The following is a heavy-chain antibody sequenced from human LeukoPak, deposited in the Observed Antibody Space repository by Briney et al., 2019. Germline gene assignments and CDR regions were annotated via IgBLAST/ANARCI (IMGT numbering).Heavy chain of an antibody. CDR1: GGTFSSYA. D-gene: IGHD2-15*01. CDR2: IIPIFGTA. CDR3: ATNRDCSGGSCYPYYYYYMDV. Sequence: SVKVSCKASGGTFSSYAISWVRQAPGQGLEWMGRIIPIFGTANYAQKFQGRVTITTDESTSTAYMELGSLRSEDTAVYYCATNRDCSGGSCYPYYYYYMDVWGKGTTVTVS. J-gene: IGHJ6*03. V-gene: IGHV1-69*05.